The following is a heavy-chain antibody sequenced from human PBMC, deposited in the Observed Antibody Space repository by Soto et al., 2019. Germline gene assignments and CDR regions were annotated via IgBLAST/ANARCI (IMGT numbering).Heavy chain of an antibody. D-gene: IGHD3-10*01. V-gene: IGHV4-31*03. CDR2: IYYSGST. CDR3: ATYGSGSYKPTTFDY. CDR1: GGSISSGGYY. J-gene: IGHJ4*02. Sequence: QVQLQEAGPGLVTPSQTLSLTCTVSGGSISSGGYYWSWIRQHPGKGLEWIGYIYYSGSTYYNPSLKSRVTISVDTYKNQFSLKLSSVNAADTAVYYCATYGSGSYKPTTFDYWGQGTLVTVSS.